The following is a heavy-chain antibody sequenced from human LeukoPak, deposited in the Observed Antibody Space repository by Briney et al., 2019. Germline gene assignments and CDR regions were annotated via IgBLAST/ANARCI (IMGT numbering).Heavy chain of an antibody. V-gene: IGHV4-38-2*02. J-gene: IGHJ4*02. CDR3: ARVVDYYDSSGLGYDY. D-gene: IGHD3-22*01. Sequence: SETLSLTCTVSGYSISSGYYWGWIRQPPGKGLEWIGSIYHSGSTYYIPSLKSRVTISVDTSKNQFSLKLSSVTAADTAVYYCARVVDYYDSSGLGYDYWGRGTLVTVSS. CDR2: IYHSGST. CDR1: GYSISSGYY.